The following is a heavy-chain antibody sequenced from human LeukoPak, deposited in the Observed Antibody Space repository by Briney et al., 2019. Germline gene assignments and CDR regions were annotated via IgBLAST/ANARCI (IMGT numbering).Heavy chain of an antibody. CDR1: GGSFSGYY. CDR2: INHSGST. D-gene: IGHD4-17*01. CDR3: ARVTVTGTYYYYYGMDI. V-gene: IGHV4-34*01. Sequence: SETLSLTCAVYGGSFSGYYWSWIRQPPGKGLEWIGEINHSGSTNYNPSLKSRVTLSVDTSKNQFSLKLSSVTAADTAVYYCARVTVTGTYYYYYGMDIWGQGTTVTVSS. J-gene: IGHJ6*02.